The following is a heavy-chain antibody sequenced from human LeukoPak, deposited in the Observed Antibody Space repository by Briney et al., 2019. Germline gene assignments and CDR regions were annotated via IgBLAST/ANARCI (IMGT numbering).Heavy chain of an antibody. V-gene: IGHV4-34*01. CDR1: GGSFSGYY. D-gene: IGHD3-10*01. CDR3: ARLWFGEI. Sequence: PSETLSLTCAVYGGSFSGYYWSWIRQPPGKGLEWIGEINHSGSTNYNPSLKSRVTISVDTSKNQFSLKLSSVTAADTAVYYCARLWFGEIWGQGTMVTVSS. CDR2: INHSGST. J-gene: IGHJ3*02.